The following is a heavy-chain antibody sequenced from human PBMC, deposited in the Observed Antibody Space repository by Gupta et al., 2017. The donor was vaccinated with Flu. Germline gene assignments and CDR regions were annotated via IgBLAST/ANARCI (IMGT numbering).Heavy chain of an antibody. CDR1: GCTFSDHN. D-gene: IGHD3-3*01. CDR3: ARAFTIATDQFDY. Sequence: EVPLVESGGGLGQPGRSLRLSCAASGCTFSDHNMDWVRQAPGKGPEWVGRIRIQAKNYTTKYAASVQGRFTISRDDSRNSLHLQMNSLKTEDTAVYYCARAFTIATDQFDYWGQGTLVTVSS. CDR2: IRIQAKNYTT. V-gene: IGHV3-72*01. J-gene: IGHJ4*02.